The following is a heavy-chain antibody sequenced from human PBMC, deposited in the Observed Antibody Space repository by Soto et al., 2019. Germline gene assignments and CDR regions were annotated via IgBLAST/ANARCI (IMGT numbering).Heavy chain of an antibody. Sequence: VGSLRLSCAASGFTFSSYWMSWVRQAPGKGLEWVANIRQDGSEKYYVDSVKGRFTISRDNAKNSLYLQMNSLRAEDTAVYYCARDWTSPTPYYDFWSGYDAIDYCGQGTLVTVSS. CDR3: ARDWTSPTPYYDFWSGYDAIDY. D-gene: IGHD3-3*01. CDR2: IRQDGSEK. J-gene: IGHJ4*02. V-gene: IGHV3-7*03. CDR1: GFTFSSYW.